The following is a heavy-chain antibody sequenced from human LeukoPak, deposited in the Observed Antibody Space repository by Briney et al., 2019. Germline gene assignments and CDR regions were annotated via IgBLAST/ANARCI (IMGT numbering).Heavy chain of an antibody. CDR2: INHSGST. CDR3: ARGYSSWDYYYMDV. J-gene: IGHJ6*03. CDR1: GGSFSGYY. D-gene: IGHD6-6*01. V-gene: IGHV4-34*01. Sequence: NASETLSLTCAVYGGSFSGYYWSWIRQPPGKGLEWIGEINHSGSTNYNPSLKSRVTISVDTSKNQFSLNLSSVTAADTAVYYCARGYSSWDYYYMDVWGKGTTVTVSS.